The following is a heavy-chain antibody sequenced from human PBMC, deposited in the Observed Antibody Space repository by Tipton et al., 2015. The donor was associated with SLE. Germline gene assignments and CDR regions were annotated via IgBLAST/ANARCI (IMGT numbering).Heavy chain of an antibody. CDR3: ARGPDRGYRFDY. CDR2: LDPSGGT. Sequence: TLSLTCTVSGGSISSDYWSWLRQPAGKGLEWIGRLDPSGGTNYNPSLKSLVTMSVDTSKNQVSLKLISVTAADTAVFYCARGPDRGYRFDYWGQGTLVTVSS. V-gene: IGHV4-4*07. CDR1: GGSISSDY. D-gene: IGHD3-22*01. J-gene: IGHJ4*02.